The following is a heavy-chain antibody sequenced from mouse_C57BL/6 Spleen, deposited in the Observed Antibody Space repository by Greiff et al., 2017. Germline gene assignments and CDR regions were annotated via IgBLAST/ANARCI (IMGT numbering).Heavy chain of an antibody. CDR3: ARWDYGLDY. CDR2: IYPGDGDT. Sequence: QVQLQQSGAELVKPGASVKISCKASGYAFSRYWMNWVKQRPGKGLEWIGQIYPGDGDTNYNGKFKGKATLTADKSSSTAYMQLSSLTSEDSAVYFCARWDYGLDYWGQGTTLTVSS. J-gene: IGHJ2*01. D-gene: IGHD1-1*02. V-gene: IGHV1-80*01. CDR1: GYAFSRYW.